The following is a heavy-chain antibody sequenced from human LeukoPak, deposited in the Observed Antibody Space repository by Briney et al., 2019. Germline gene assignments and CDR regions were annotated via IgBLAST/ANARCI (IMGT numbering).Heavy chain of an antibody. J-gene: IGHJ6*03. CDR1: GYNLNSYG. CDR2: ISGYNGNT. D-gene: IGHD4-17*01. V-gene: IGHV1-18*01. CDR3: ARATVTGDYYYYYYMDV. Sequence: ASVKVSCKASGYNLNSYGISWVRQAPGQGLEWMGWISGYNGNTNYAQKFQGRVTITRNTSISTAYMELSSLRSEDTAVYYCARATVTGDYYYYYYMDVWGKGTTVTVSS.